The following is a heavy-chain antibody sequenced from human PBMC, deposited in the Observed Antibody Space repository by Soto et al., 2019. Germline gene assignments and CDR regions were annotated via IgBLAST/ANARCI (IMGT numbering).Heavy chain of an antibody. Sequence: SETLCLTCTVAGGSISSYYWSCIRQPPGKGLEWIGYIYYSGSTNYNPSLKSRVTISVDTSKNQFSLKLSSVTAADTAVYYCASVTRTCISTSCYRYYYGMDVWGQGTTVTVSS. CDR2: IYYSGST. J-gene: IGHJ6*02. D-gene: IGHD2-2*02. V-gene: IGHV4-59*01. CDR1: GGSISSYY. CDR3: ASVTRTCISTSCYRYYYGMDV.